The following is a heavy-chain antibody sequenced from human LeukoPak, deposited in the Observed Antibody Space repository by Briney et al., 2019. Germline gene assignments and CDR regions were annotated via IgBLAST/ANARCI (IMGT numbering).Heavy chain of an antibody. CDR1: GFTFSNYD. CDR2: IGTAGDT. Sequence: GGSLRLSCASSGFTFSNYDMLWVRQAAGKGLEWVSAIGTAGDTYYPGSEKGRFTISRDNSKNTLYLQMNSLRAEDTAVYYCANDGFDYYDTSGYSYFHYWGQGTLVTVSS. D-gene: IGHD3-22*01. CDR3: ANDGFDYYDTSGYSYFHY. J-gene: IGHJ4*02. V-gene: IGHV3-13*04.